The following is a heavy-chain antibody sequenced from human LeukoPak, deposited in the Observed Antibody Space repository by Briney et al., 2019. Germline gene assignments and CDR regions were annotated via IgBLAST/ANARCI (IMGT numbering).Heavy chain of an antibody. CDR3: VKGSGFYTYDLDYFDY. D-gene: IGHD3/OR15-3a*01. J-gene: IGHJ4*02. CDR1: GFTFDDFA. Sequence: GGSLRLSCAASGFTFDDFAMHWVRHAPGKGLEWVSGINWISDSIGYADSVKGRFTISRDNAKNSLYLQMNSLRPEDTAFYYCVKGSGFYTYDLDYFDYWGQGTLVTVSS. V-gene: IGHV3-9*01. CDR2: INWISDSI.